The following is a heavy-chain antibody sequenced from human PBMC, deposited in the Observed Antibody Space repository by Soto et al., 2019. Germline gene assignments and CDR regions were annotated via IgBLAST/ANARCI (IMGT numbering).Heavy chain of an antibody. CDR2: ARNKAHSYTT. V-gene: IGHV3-72*01. CDR3: ARLMGTSFDL. Sequence: ESGGGLVQPGGSLRLSCAASGFTFSDHHMDWVRQAPGKGLEWVGRARNKAHSYTTAYAASVKGRFTISRDDSKNSLSLQMNTLKPEDTPVYFCARLMGTSFDLWGQGTLVPVSS. CDR1: GFTFSDHH. J-gene: IGHJ4*02. D-gene: IGHD2-8*01.